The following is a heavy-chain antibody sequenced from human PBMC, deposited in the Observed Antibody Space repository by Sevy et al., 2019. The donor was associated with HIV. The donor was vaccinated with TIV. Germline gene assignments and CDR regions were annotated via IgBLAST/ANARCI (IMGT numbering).Heavy chain of an antibody. V-gene: IGHV4-34*01. CDR1: GGSFSGYY. Sequence: SETLSLTCAVYGGSFSGYYWNWIRHPPGKALEWIGEINHSGSTNYNPSLKSRVTISVDTSKNQFSLKLTSVTAADTAVYYWARAPPVVVVPGAPSWFDPWGQGTLVTVSS. D-gene: IGHD2-2*01. J-gene: IGHJ5*02. CDR3: ARAPPVVVVPGAPSWFDP. CDR2: INHSGST.